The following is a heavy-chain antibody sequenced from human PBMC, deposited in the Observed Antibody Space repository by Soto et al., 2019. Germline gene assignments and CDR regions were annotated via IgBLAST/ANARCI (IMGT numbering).Heavy chain of an antibody. CDR2: ISAHNDNT. CDR1: GYTFTSYG. V-gene: IGHV1-18*01. CDR3: ARGRSGDC. Sequence: GHLVQSGAEVRKPGASVKVSCKGSGYTFTSYGIAWVRQAPGQGLEWMGWISAHNDNTNYAQKVQGRVTVTRDTSTITAYMELRNARSDATDVYYCARGRSGDCWGQGALVTVSS. J-gene: IGHJ4*02.